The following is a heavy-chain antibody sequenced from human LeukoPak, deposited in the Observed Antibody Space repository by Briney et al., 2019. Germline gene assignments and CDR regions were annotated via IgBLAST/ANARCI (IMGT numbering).Heavy chain of an antibody. D-gene: IGHD3-10*01. Sequence: GGSLRLSCAASGFTVSSNYMSWVRQAPGKGLEWVSVMYSDGRTKYADSVRGRFIISRDNSKNTLYPQMNSLRAEDTAVYYCARVPGKYAFDLWGQGTMVTVSA. CDR3: ARVPGKYAFDL. CDR2: MYSDGRT. V-gene: IGHV3-53*01. J-gene: IGHJ3*01. CDR1: GFTVSSNY.